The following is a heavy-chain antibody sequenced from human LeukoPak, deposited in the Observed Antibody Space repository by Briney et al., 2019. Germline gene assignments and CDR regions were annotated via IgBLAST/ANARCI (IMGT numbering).Heavy chain of an antibody. CDR2: IIPILGIA. CDR3: ARGDILTGYPYGMDV. Sequence: SVKVSCKASGGTFSSYAISWVRQAPGQGLEWVGRIIPILGIANYAQKLQGRVTMTTDTSTSTAYMELRSLRSDDTAVYYWARGDILTGYPYGMDVWGQGTTVTVSS. J-gene: IGHJ6*02. V-gene: IGHV1-69*04. CDR1: GGTFSSYA. D-gene: IGHD3-9*01.